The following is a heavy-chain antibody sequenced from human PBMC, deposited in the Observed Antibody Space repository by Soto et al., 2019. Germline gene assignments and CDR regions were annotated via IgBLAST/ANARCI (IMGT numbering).Heavy chain of an antibody. V-gene: IGHV4-30-4*01. J-gene: IGHJ4*02. D-gene: IGHD2-15*01. CDR2: IYYSGST. Sequence: QVQLQESGPGLVKPSQTLSLTCTVSGGSISSGDYYWSWIRQPPGKGLEWIGYIYYSGSTYYNPSLTSRVTKSVDTSKTQFSLKLSSVTAADTAVYYCASARGARYFDYWGQGTLVTVSS. CDR1: GGSISSGDYY. CDR3: ASARGARYFDY.